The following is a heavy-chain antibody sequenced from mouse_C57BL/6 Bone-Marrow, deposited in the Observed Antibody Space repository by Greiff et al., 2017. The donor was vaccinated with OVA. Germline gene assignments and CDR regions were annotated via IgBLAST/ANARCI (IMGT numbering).Heavy chain of an antibody. D-gene: IGHD2-5*01. CDR1: GFTFSDAW. J-gene: IGHJ2*01. CDR3: TRREYSNYTFHYFDY. Sequence: EVKVEESGGGLVQPGGSMKLSCAASGFTFSDAWMDWVRQSPEKGLEWVAEIRNKANNHATYYAESVKGRFTISRDDSKSSVYLQMNSLRAEDTGIYYCTRREYSNYTFHYFDYWGQGTTLTVSS. V-gene: IGHV6-6*01. CDR2: IRNKANNHAT.